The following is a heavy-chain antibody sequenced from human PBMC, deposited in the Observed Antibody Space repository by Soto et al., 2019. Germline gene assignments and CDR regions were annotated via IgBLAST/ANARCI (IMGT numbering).Heavy chain of an antibody. D-gene: IGHD6-13*01. CDR3: AKDDRYRSSWHYNFDY. Sequence: EVQLLESGGGFVQPGGSLRLSCAASAFTFSSYAMTWVRQAPGKGLEWVASISGDGYKIYYAVSVRGRFTIARDNSSHTLYLEMNSLGAEDTAVYYCAKDDRYRSSWHYNFDYWGQGALVTVSS. CDR1: AFTFSSYA. CDR2: ISGDGYKI. V-gene: IGHV3-23*01. J-gene: IGHJ4*02.